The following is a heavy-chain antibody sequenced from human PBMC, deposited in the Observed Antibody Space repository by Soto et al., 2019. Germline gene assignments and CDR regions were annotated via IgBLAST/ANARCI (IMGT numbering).Heavy chain of an antibody. J-gene: IGHJ6*02. V-gene: IGHV3-74*01. Sequence: GGSLRLSCAASGFTFSSYSMNWVRQAPGKGLVWVSRINPDGRSTSYADSVKGRFTISRDNAKNTLYLQMNSLRAEDTAVYYCTRDSYDGTYYYGMDVWGQGTTVTVSS. CDR3: TRDSYDGTYYYGMDV. D-gene: IGHD3-16*01. CDR2: INPDGRST. CDR1: GFTFSSYS.